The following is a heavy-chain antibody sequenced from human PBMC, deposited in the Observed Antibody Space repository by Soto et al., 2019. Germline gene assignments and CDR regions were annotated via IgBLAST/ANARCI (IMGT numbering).Heavy chain of an antibody. CDR1: GGTFSSHT. Sequence: QDQVVQSGAEVKKPVSSVKVSCKASGGTFSSHTFSWVRQAPGQGLEWMGRIIPALGTATYAQKFQGRVTITADESATTVYMELNSLRSEDTAVYYCARPDFGDYWYFDLWGRGTLVTVSS. V-gene: IGHV1-69*08. CDR3: ARPDFGDYWYFDL. J-gene: IGHJ2*01. D-gene: IGHD4-17*01. CDR2: IIPALGTA.